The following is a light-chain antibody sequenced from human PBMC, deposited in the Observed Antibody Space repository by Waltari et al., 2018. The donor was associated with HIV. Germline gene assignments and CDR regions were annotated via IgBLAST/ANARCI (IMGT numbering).Light chain of an antibody. CDR1: QSLLHRNGYNY. Sequence: DFVMTQSPLSLPVTTGEPASISCRSSQSLLHRNGYNYLDWYLQKPGQSPQILIYLGSNRASGVPDRFSGSGSGTDFTLKISRVEAEDVLVYYCMQALQSPFTFGQGTKLEIK. V-gene: IGKV2-28*01. J-gene: IGKJ2*01. CDR3: MQALQSPFT. CDR2: LGS.